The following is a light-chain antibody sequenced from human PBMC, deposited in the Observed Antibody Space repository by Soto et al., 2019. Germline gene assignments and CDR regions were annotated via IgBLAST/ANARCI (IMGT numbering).Light chain of an antibody. CDR2: EGS. J-gene: IGLJ7*01. CDR3: CSYAGSNTWV. V-gene: IGLV2-23*01. CDR1: SSDVGRYNL. Sequence: QSALTQPASVSGSPGQSITISCTGTSSDVGRYNLVSWYRQHPGKAPQLIIFEGSKRPSGVSNRFSGSKSGNTASPTISGLQAEDESDYYCCSYAGSNTWVFGGGTQLTVL.